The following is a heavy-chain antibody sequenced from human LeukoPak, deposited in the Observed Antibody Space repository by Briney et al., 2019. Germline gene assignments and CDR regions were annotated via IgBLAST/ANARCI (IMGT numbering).Heavy chain of an antibody. Sequence: PGGSLRLSCAASGFTFSSYWMSWVRQAPGKRLEWVANIKQDGSEKYYVDSVKGRFTISRDNAKNSLYLQMNSLRAEDTAVYYCAREGNDFWSGYYGGLFDYWGQGTLVTVSS. CDR2: IKQDGSEK. D-gene: IGHD3-3*01. J-gene: IGHJ4*02. CDR3: AREGNDFWSGYYGGLFDY. V-gene: IGHV3-7*01. CDR1: GFTFSSYW.